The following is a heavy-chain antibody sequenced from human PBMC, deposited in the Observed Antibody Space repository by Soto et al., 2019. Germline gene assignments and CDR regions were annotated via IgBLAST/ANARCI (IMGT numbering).Heavy chain of an antibody. J-gene: IGHJ6*02. CDR3: AREGEGDILTGYYYYGMDV. CDR1: GGTFSSYA. D-gene: IGHD3-9*01. V-gene: IGHV1-69*13. CDR2: IIPIFGTA. Sequence: GASVKVSCKASGGTFSSYAISWVRQAPGQGLEWMGGIIPIFGTANYAQKFQGRVTITADESTSTAYMELSSVTAADTAVYYCAREGEGDILTGYYYYGMDVWGQGTTVTVSS.